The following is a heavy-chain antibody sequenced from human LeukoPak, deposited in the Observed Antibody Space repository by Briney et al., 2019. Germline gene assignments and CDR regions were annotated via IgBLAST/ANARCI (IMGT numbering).Heavy chain of an antibody. CDR2: IYYSGST. Sequence: SETLSLTCIVSGGSISSRSYYWGWIRQPPGKGLEWIGSIYYSGSTYYNPSLKSRVTISVDTSKNQLSLKLSSVTAADTAVYYCATNGVRGVPLLGYWGQGTLVTVSS. CDR1: GGSISSRSYY. J-gene: IGHJ4*02. D-gene: IGHD3-10*01. CDR3: ATNGVRGVPLLGY. V-gene: IGHV4-39*07.